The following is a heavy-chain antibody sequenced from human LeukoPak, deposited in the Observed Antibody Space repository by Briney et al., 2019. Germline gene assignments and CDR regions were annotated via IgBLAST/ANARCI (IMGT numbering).Heavy chain of an antibody. V-gene: IGHV3-23*01. J-gene: IGHJ6*02. D-gene: IGHD6-13*01. CDR3: AREVEGSSWYRSNGMDV. CDR2: ISGSGGST. Sequence: PGGSLRLSCAASGFTFSSYAMSWVRQAPGKGLEWVSGISGSGGSTYYADSVKGRFTISRDNAKNSLYLQMNSLRAEDTAVYYCAREVEGSSWYRSNGMDVWGQGTTVTVSS. CDR1: GFTFSSYA.